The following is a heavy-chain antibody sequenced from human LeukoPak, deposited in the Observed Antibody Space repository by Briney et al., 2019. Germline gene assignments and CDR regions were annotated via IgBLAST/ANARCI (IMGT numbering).Heavy chain of an antibody. V-gene: IGHV3-30*02. CDR2: IQSDGNKR. Sequence: PGGSLRLSCVVSGFSLTTFGMLWVRQAPGKGLEWVAFIQSDGNKRYYTESVRGRFTISRDISKNTVYLEMNSLTAEDTAMFYCAKDRPIKGGFDPWGQGTPVTVS. CDR1: GFSLTTFG. D-gene: IGHD3-16*01. J-gene: IGHJ5*02. CDR3: AKDRPIKGGFDP.